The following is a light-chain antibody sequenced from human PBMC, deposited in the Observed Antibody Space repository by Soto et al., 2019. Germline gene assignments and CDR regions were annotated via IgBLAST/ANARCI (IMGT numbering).Light chain of an antibody. V-gene: IGKV3-15*01. CDR2: GAS. J-gene: IGKJ1*01. CDR1: QSVSSN. CDR3: QQYSSGPPWT. Sequence: EIVMPQSPGTLSLSPGETSTLSCMAIQSVSSNYVAWFHQKPGQAPRLLIYGASARATGIPARFSGSGSGTEFTLTISSLESEDSAVYYCQQYSSGPPWTFGQGSKVDI.